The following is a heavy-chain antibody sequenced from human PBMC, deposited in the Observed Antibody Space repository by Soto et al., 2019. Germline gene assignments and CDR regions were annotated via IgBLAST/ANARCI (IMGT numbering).Heavy chain of an antibody. D-gene: IGHD6-13*01. J-gene: IGHJ5*02. CDR3: AREYGIAAAGNLNP. CDR2: INSDGSST. CDR1: GFTFSSYW. V-gene: IGHV3-74*01. Sequence: GGSLRLSCAASGFTFSSYWMHWVRQAPGKGLVWVSRINSDGSSTSYADSVKGRFTISRDNAKNTLYLQMNSLRAEDTAVYYCAREYGIAAAGNLNPWGQGTLVTVSS.